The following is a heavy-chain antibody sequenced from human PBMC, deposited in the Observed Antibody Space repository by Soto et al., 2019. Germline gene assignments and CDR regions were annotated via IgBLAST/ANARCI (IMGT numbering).Heavy chain of an antibody. Sequence: RGSLRLSCAASGFTFSSYAMSWVRQAPGKGLEWVSAISGSGGSTYYADSVKGRFTISRDNSKNTLYLQVNSLRAEDTDVYYCAKEGTYYDFWSGYFSYWGQGTLVTVSS. V-gene: IGHV3-23*01. CDR3: AKEGTYYDFWSGYFSY. CDR2: ISGSGGST. J-gene: IGHJ4*02. CDR1: GFTFSSYA. D-gene: IGHD3-3*01.